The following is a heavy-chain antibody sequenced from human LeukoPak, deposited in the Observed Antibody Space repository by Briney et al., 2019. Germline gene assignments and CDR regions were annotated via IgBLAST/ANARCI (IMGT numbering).Heavy chain of an antibody. J-gene: IGHJ3*02. Sequence: PGRSLRLSCAASGFTFSNYAMHWVRQAPGKGLEWVAVISYHETNKYYGDSVKGRFTISRDNSKNTLDLQMDSLRDEDTAVYYCARADHNYFDSKIPALDIWGQGTMVTVSS. D-gene: IGHD3-22*01. CDR3: ARADHNYFDSKIPALDI. V-gene: IGHV3-30*04. CDR1: GFTFSNYA. CDR2: ISYHETNK.